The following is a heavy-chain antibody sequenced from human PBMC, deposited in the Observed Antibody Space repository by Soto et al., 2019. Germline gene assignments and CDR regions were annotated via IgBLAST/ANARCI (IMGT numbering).Heavy chain of an antibody. CDR1: GFTFSNYA. CDR2: ISGSGDST. V-gene: IGHV3-23*01. CDR3: AKRTSGWYFDY. D-gene: IGHD6-19*01. Sequence: EVQLLESGGNLVQPGGSLRLSCAASGFTFSNYAMSWVRQAPGKGLEWVSVISGSGDSTYYADSVKGRFTISRDNYKNTLYLQMNSLRAEDTAVYYCAKRTSGWYFDYWGQGTLVTVSS. J-gene: IGHJ4*02.